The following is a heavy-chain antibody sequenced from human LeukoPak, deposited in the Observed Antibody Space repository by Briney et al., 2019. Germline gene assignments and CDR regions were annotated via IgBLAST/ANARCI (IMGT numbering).Heavy chain of an antibody. D-gene: IGHD3-16*02. J-gene: IGHJ5*02. CDR2: INWNGGST. CDR3: ASDPTPVFYDYVWGSYLPNWFDP. Sequence: PGGSLRLSCAASGFTFDDYGMSWVRQAPGKGLEWVSGINWNGGSTGYADSVKGRFTISRDNAKNSLYLQMNSLRAEDTALYYCASDPTPVFYDYVWGSYLPNWFDPWGQGTLVTVSS. V-gene: IGHV3-20*04. CDR1: GFTFDDYG.